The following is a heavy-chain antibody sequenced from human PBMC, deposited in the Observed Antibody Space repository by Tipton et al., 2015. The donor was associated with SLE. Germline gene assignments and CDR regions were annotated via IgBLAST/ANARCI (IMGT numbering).Heavy chain of an antibody. V-gene: IGHV4-61*08. CDR2: IYYSGST. CDR3: ARGSWNFRYFDY. J-gene: IGHJ4*02. D-gene: IGHD1-7*01. CDR1: GGSISSGGYY. Sequence: TLSLTCTVSGGSISSGGYYWSWIRQHPGKGLEWIGYIYYSGSTNYNPSLKSRVTISVDTSKNQFSLKLSSVTAADTAVYYCARGSWNFRYFDYWGQGTLVTVSS.